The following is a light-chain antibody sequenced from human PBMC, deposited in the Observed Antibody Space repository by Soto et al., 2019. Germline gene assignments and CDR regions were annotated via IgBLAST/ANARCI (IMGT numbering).Light chain of an antibody. CDR1: QSISSW. Sequence: DIQMTQSPSTLSASVGDRVTITCRASQSISSWLAWYQRKPGKAPKLLIYKASTLESGVPSRFSGSGSGTEFTLTISSLQPEDFATYYCQQYNSYWWTFGQGTKVEIK. J-gene: IGKJ1*01. CDR2: KAS. CDR3: QQYNSYWWT. V-gene: IGKV1-5*03.